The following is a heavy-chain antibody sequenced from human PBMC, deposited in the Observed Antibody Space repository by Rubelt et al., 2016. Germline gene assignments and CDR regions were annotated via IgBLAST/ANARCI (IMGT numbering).Heavy chain of an antibody. J-gene: IGHJ4*02. V-gene: IGHV4-61*01. CDR1: GGSVSSGSYY. CDR3: ARDGGGSYEFVWYFDY. D-gene: IGHD1-26*01. CDR2: IYYSGST. Sequence: QVQLQESGPGLVKPSETLSLTCTVSGGSVSSGSYYWSWIRQPPGKGLEWIGYIYYSGSTNYNPSLKSRVTISVDTSKNQFSLKLSSVTAADTAVYYCARDGGGSYEFVWYFDYWGQGTLVTVSS.